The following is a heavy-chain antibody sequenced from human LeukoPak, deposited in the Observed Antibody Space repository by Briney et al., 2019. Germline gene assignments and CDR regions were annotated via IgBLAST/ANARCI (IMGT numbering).Heavy chain of an antibody. V-gene: IGHV3-48*03. CDR2: ISSSGSTI. CDR3: ARADIVVVPAAYYYMDV. CDR1: GFTFSSYE. J-gene: IGHJ6*03. Sequence: GGSLRLSCAASGFTFSSYEMNWVRQAPGKGLEWVSYISSSGSTIYYADSVKGRFTISRDNAKNSLYLQMNSLRAEDTAVYYCARADIVVVPAAYYYMDVWGKGTTVTISS. D-gene: IGHD2-2*01.